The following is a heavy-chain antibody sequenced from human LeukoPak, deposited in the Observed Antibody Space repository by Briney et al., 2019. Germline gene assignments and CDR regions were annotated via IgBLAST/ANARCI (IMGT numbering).Heavy chain of an antibody. Sequence: GASVKVSCKASGGTFSSYAISWVRQAPGQGLEWMGGIIPIFGTANYAQKFQGRVTITADESTSTAYMELSSLRSEDTAVYYCASGGNNYYYYGMDIWGQGTTVTVSS. CDR3: ASGGNNYYYYGMDI. CDR1: GGTFSSYA. CDR2: IIPIFGTA. J-gene: IGHJ6*02. V-gene: IGHV1-69*13. D-gene: IGHD4-23*01.